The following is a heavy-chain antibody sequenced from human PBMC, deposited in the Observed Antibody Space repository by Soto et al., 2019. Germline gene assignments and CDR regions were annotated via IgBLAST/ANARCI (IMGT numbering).Heavy chain of an antibody. CDR2: ISRSGVNI. J-gene: IGHJ4*02. Sequence: GGPLRLSCAGSGFNFSDYYMVWVRQAPGKGLEWVSSISRSGVNIHYADSVKGRFTISRDNARNSLYLQMNSLRADDTAKYFCARGINRSGAYWGQGTQVTVSS. D-gene: IGHD3-10*01. V-gene: IGHV3-21*01. CDR3: ARGINRSGAY. CDR1: GFNFSDYY.